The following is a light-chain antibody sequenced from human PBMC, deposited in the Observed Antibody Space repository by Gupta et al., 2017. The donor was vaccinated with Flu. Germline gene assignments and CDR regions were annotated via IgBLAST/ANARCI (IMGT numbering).Light chain of an antibody. CDR3: QADDDSSVV. Sequence: TVTISCNRTSGGIAGNYVHWYHQRPGRSPIILIYQDDHRPSGVPDRFSASIDRSSTSAAPTIAGRKTEDDDYYDCQADDDSSVVFGGGTKVTVL. V-gene: IGLV6-57*01. CDR1: SGGIAGNY. J-gene: IGLJ2*01. CDR2: QDD.